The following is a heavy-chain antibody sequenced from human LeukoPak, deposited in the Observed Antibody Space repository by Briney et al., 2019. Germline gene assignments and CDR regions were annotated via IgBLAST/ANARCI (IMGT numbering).Heavy chain of an antibody. Sequence: ASVKVSCKASGYTFTSYYMHWVRQAPGQGLEWMGRINPNSGGTNYAQKFQGRVTMTRDTSISTAYMELSRLRSDDTAVYYCAKFGYYYDSSGYYSTADNFDYWGQGTLVTVSS. J-gene: IGHJ4*02. CDR1: GYTFTSYY. D-gene: IGHD3-22*01. CDR2: INPNSGGT. V-gene: IGHV1-2*06. CDR3: AKFGYYYDSSGYYSTADNFDY.